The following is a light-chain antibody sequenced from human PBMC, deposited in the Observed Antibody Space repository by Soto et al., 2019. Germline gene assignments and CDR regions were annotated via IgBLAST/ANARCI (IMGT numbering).Light chain of an antibody. CDR1: QSVNIN. CDR2: EAS. J-gene: IGKJ1*01. Sequence: EVVMTQSPATLFVSPGEXATLSCWASQSVNINLAWYYQKPGQAPTLLISEASTRATGIPARFSGDGSGTKFTLTIISLRSVDLTVYYLQQEGDLLAKFGQGTKVDIK. V-gene: IGKV3-15*01. CDR3: QQEGDLLAK.